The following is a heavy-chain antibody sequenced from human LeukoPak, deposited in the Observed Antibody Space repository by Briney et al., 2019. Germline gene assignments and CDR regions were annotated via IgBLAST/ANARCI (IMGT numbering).Heavy chain of an antibody. D-gene: IGHD4-11*01. J-gene: IGHJ6*02. V-gene: IGHV1-2*06. CDR3: AREDSNPKYYYYYGMDV. CDR1: GYTFTGYH. CDR2: INPNSGGT. Sequence: SVKVSCKASGYTFTGYHVNWVRQAPGQGLEWMGRINPNSGGTKYAQKFQGRVTMTRDTSISTAYMELSRLRSDDTAVYYCAREDSNPKYYYYYGMDVWGQGTTVTVSS.